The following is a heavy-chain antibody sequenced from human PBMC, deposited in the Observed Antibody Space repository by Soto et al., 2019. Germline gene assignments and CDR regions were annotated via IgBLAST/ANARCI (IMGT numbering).Heavy chain of an antibody. D-gene: IGHD3-9*01. Sequence: QVQLVQSGAEVKKPGASVKVSCKASGYTFTGYYMHWVRQAPGQGLEWMGWINPNSGGTNYAQKFQGWVTMTRDTSISTAYMELSRLRSDDTAVYYWARDAGVRYFDWSNYCFDYWGQGTLVTVSS. CDR1: GYTFTGYY. J-gene: IGHJ4*02. V-gene: IGHV1-2*04. CDR2: INPNSGGT. CDR3: ARDAGVRYFDWSNYCFDY.